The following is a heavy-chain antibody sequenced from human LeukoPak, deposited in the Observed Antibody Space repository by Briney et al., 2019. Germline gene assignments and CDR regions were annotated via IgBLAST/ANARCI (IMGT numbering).Heavy chain of an antibody. J-gene: IGHJ5*02. CDR3: ARRRGSSWYNGGYSRYWFDP. D-gene: IGHD6-13*01. CDR2: IYYSGST. V-gene: IGHV4-59*08. CDR1: GASISSYY. Sequence: PSETLSLTCTVSGASISSYYWSWIRQPPGKGLEWIGYIYYSGSTNYNPSLKSRVTMSVDTSKNQFSLKLSSVTAADTAVYYCARRRGSSWYNGGYSRYWFDPWGQGTLVTVSS.